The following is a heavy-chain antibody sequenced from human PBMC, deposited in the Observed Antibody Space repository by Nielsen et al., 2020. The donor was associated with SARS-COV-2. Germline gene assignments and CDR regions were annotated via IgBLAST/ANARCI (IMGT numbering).Heavy chain of an antibody. D-gene: IGHD6-19*01. J-gene: IGHJ4*02. Sequence: SLKISCAASGFTFDDYAMHWVRQAPGKGLEWVSGISWNSGSIGYADSVKGRFTISRDNAKNSLYLQMDSLRAKDTALYYCAKDMIAVAGWGQGTLVTVSS. V-gene: IGHV3-9*01. CDR3: AKDMIAVAG. CDR1: GFTFDDYA. CDR2: ISWNSGSI.